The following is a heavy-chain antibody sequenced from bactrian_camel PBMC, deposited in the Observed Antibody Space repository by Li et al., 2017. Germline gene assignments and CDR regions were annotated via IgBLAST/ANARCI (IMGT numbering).Heavy chain of an antibody. J-gene: IGHJ4*01. Sequence: LVESGGGSVQAGGSLRLNCAISGADHRMWCMAWFRQAPGKEREGIAAIDRDGGTSYLDSVKGRFTISKDNAKNTLYLEMNSLKPEDTAMYYCAADVGTTGPVSWCGLGDPQYQYWGQGTQVTVS. D-gene: IGHD5*01. CDR1: GADHRMWC. CDR3: AADVGTTGPVSWCGLGDPQYQY. V-gene: IGHV3S53*01. CDR2: IDRDGGT.